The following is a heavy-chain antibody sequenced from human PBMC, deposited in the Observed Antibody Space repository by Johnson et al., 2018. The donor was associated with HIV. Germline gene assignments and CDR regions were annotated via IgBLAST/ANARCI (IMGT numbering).Heavy chain of an antibody. CDR2: ITFSDG. D-gene: IGHD4-23*01. CDR3: ARVATVDDAFDI. J-gene: IGHJ3*02. CDR1: PFTFRSYA. Sequence: VQLVESGGGLVQPGGSLRLSCGASPFTFRSYAMNWVRQAPVKGLKWVSVITFSDGKGRFTISRDNSKNTLYLQMNSLRAEDTAVYYCARVATVDDAFDIWGQGTMVTVSS. V-gene: IGHV3-23*04.